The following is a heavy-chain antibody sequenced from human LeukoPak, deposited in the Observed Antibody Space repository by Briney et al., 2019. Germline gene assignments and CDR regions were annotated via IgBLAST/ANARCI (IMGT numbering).Heavy chain of an antibody. CDR1: GFTFTNHA. Sequence: PGGSLRLSCAASGFTFTNHAMNWVRQAPGKGLEWVATVSYDGTDTSYADSVKGRFAIFRDNSKNTLYLQMNSLRTEDTAVYYCARDGSRYGMDVWGQGTTVTVSS. CDR3: ARDGSRYGMDV. V-gene: IGHV3-30*09. J-gene: IGHJ6*02. CDR2: VSYDGTDT.